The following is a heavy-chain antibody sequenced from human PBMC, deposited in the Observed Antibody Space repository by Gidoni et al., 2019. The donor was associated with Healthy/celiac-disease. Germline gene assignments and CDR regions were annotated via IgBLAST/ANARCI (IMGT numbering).Heavy chain of an antibody. CDR2: IYYSGST. Sequence: QLQLQESGTGLVKPSETLSLTCTVSGGSISSSSYYWGWIRQPPGKGLEWIGSIYYSGSTYYNPSLKSRVTISVDTSKNQFSLKLSSVTAADTAVYDCARQATDATFDYWGQGTLVTVSS. CDR1: GGSISSSSYY. CDR3: ARQATDATFDY. V-gene: IGHV4-39*01. J-gene: IGHJ4*02.